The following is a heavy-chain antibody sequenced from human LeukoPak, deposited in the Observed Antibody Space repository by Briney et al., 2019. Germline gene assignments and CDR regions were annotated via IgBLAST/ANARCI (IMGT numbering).Heavy chain of an antibody. V-gene: IGHV3-23*01. CDR3: ATQKSVLEGYSSGCLDY. Sequence: PGGSLRLSCAASGFTFSSYAMSWVRQAPGKGLEWVSAISGSGGSTYYADSVKGRFTISRDNSKNTLYLQMNSLRAEDTAVYYCATQKSVLEGYSSGCLDYWGQGTLVTVSS. D-gene: IGHD6-19*01. CDR1: GFTFSSYA. CDR2: ISGSGGST. J-gene: IGHJ4*02.